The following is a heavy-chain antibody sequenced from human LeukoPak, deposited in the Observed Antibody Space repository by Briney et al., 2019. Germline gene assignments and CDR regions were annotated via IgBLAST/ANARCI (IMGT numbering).Heavy chain of an antibody. V-gene: IGHV4-38-2*02. J-gene: IGHJ5*02. D-gene: IGHD2-2*01. CDR1: GYSTSSGYQ. CDR2: IFHSGSA. CDR3: ARDPRWLTPDCTSTSCYENYFDP. Sequence: SETLSLTCAVSGYSTSSGYQWAWIRQSPGKGLEWIGSIFHSGSAHYNPSLKSRVTISVETSNNQFSLKMYSVTAADTAVYYCARDPRWLTPDCTSTSCYENYFDPWGQGTLVTVSS.